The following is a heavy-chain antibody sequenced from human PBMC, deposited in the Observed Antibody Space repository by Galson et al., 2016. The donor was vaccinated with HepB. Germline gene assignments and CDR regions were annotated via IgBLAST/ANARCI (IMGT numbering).Heavy chain of an antibody. CDR1: GFTFSSYG. CDR2: ISYDGRDK. Sequence: SLRLSCAASGFTFSSYGMHWVRQAPGKGLEWVAIISYDGRDKYYADSVKGRFTISRDSSKGTLYLHMNSLRPEDTAVYYCAKRAPAGVKGLLNIDYWGQGTLVTVSS. J-gene: IGHJ4*02. D-gene: IGHD6-13*01. V-gene: IGHV3-30*18. CDR3: AKRAPAGVKGLLNIDY.